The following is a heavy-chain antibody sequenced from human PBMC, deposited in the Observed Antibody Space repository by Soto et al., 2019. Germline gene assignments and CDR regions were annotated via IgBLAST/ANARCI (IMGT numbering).Heavy chain of an antibody. CDR3: AHIRLEYSSSHYYYYYMDV. Sequence: SGPTLVKPTQTLTLTCTFSGFSLSTSGVGVGWIRQPPGKALEWLALIYWDDDKRYSPSLKSRLTITKDTSKNQVVLTMTNMDPVDTATYYCAHIRLEYSSSHYYYYYMDVWGKGTTVTVSS. J-gene: IGHJ6*03. CDR2: IYWDDDK. V-gene: IGHV2-5*02. D-gene: IGHD6-6*01. CDR1: GFSLSTSGVG.